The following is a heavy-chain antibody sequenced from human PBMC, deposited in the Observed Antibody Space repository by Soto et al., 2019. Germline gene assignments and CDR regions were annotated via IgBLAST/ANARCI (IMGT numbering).Heavy chain of an antibody. J-gene: IGHJ3*02. Sequence: EVQLLESGGGLVQPGGSLRLSCAASGFTFSSYAMSWVRQAPGKGLEWVSAISGSGGSTYYADSVKGRFTSSRDNSKNTLYLQMNSLRAEDTAVYYCAKVDIVVVVAAIRAFDIWGQGTMVTVSS. CDR1: GFTFSSYA. CDR3: AKVDIVVVVAAIRAFDI. D-gene: IGHD2-15*01. V-gene: IGHV3-23*01. CDR2: ISGSGGST.